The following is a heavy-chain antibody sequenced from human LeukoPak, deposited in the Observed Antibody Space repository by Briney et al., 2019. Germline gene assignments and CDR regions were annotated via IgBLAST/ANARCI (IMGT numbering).Heavy chain of an antibody. CDR1: GFTFSNYA. J-gene: IGHJ6*02. V-gene: IGHV3-23*01. CDR2: ISGSGRST. D-gene: IGHD4-17*01. CDR3: ANEVDYGDYSSYGMDV. Sequence: GGSLRLSCAASGFTFSNYAMSWVRQAPGQGLEWVSGISGSGRSTYYADSVKGRFTISRDNSKNTLYLQMNSLRAEDTAVYYCANEVDYGDYSSYGMDVWGQGTTVTVSS.